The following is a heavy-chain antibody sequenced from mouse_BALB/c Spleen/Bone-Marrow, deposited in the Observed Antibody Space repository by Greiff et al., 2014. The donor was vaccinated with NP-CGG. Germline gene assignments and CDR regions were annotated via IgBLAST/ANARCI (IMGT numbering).Heavy chain of an antibody. D-gene: IGHD1-1*01. Sequence: EVKLVESGPELVKPGASVKMSCKASGYTFTSYVMHWMKQKPGQGLEWIGYINPYNDGTKYNETFKGKATLTSDKSSSTAYMDLSRLASEDSAVYFCARSEDYGSNYDYWGQGTTLTVSS. V-gene: IGHV1-14*01. CDR3: ARSEDYGSNYDY. CDR1: GYTFTSYV. CDR2: INPYNDGT. J-gene: IGHJ2*01.